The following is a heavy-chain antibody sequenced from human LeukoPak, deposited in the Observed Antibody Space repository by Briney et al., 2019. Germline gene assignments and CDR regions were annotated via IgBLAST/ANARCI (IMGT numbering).Heavy chain of an antibody. V-gene: IGHV1-69*04. CDR3: ARGKAGYSYGYASFYYGMDV. CDR2: IIPILGIA. D-gene: IGHD5-18*01. Sequence: SGKVSCKASGGTFSSYAISWVRQAPGQGLEWMGRIIPILGIANYAQKFQGRVTITADKSTSTAYMELSSLRSEDTAVYYCARGKAGYSYGYASFYYGMDVWGQGTTVTVSS. J-gene: IGHJ6*02. CDR1: GGTFSSYA.